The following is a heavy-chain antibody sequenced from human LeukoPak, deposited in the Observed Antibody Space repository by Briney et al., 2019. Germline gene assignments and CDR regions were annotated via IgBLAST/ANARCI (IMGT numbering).Heavy chain of an antibody. CDR3: ARGPPIESDVLAGYYYFDS. CDR1: SGSFSGYY. V-gene: IGHV4-34*01. J-gene: IGHJ4*02. D-gene: IGHD3-9*01. Sequence: SETLSFTCAVYSGSFSGYYWTWIRQPPGKGLEWIGEINHRGTTNYKSSLRSRVTISVDMSKNQFALKLSSVTAADTAVYYCARGPPIESDVLAGYYYFDSWGQGTLVTVSS. CDR2: INHRGTT.